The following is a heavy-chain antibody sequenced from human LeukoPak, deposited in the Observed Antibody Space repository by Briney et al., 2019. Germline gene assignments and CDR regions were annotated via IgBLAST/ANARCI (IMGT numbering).Heavy chain of an antibody. CDR2: ISGSGGST. Sequence: PGGPLRLSCAASGFTFSTYAMSWGRQAPGKGLEWVSNISGSGGSTNYADSVKGRFTISRDNSKNTLYLQMNSLRAEDTAVYYCAPLNPDSGIAAAGPFWGQGTMVTVSS. CDR1: GFTFSTYA. D-gene: IGHD6-13*01. J-gene: IGHJ3*01. CDR3: APLNPDSGIAAAGPF. V-gene: IGHV3-23*01.